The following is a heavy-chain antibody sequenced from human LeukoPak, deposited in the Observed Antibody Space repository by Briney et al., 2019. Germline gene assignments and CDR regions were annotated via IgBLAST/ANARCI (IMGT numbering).Heavy chain of an antibody. CDR1: GFTFRSFS. CDR2: INGDGSST. CDR3: AKAYSAADWSDAFDI. V-gene: IGHV3-23*01. J-gene: IGHJ3*02. D-gene: IGHD1-1*01. Sequence: KPGGSLRLSCAASGFTFRSFSMSWVRQAPGKGLEWVSAINGDGSSTSVYADSVRGRFTMSRDNSKSTLWLQMNSLRGDDMAVYFCAKAYSAADWSDAFDIWGQGTLVTVSS.